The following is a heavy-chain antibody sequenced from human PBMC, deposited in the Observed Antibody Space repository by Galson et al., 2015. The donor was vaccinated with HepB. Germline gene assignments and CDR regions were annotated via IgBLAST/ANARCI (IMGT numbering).Heavy chain of an antibody. Sequence: SLRLSCAASGFTVSSNFMSWVRQAPGKGLEWVSVIYTGGSTYYADSVKGRFTISRDTSKNTLYLQMNTLRVEDTAIYYCARDSDYGYDYWGQGTLVTVSS. V-gene: IGHV3-53*01. D-gene: IGHD4-17*01. CDR2: IYTGGST. CDR1: GFTVSSNF. CDR3: ARDSDYGYDY. J-gene: IGHJ4*02.